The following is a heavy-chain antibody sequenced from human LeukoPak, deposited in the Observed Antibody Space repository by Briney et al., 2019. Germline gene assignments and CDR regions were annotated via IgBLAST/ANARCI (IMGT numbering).Heavy chain of an antibody. D-gene: IGHD3-16*02. CDR3: ARPNPSFYFDY. V-gene: IGHV3-74*01. CDR2: ISPDGSST. J-gene: IGHJ4*02. CDR1: GFTFRNYW. Sequence: PGGSLRLSCVASGFTFRNYWMHWVRQAPGKGLVWLSRISPDGSSTTYADSVKGRFTISRDNAKNSLYLQVNSLSAEDTAVYYCARPNPSFYFDYWGQGTLVTVSS.